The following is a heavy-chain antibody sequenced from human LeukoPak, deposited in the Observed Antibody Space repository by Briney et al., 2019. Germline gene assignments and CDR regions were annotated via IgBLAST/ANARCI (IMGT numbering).Heavy chain of an antibody. V-gene: IGHV3-23*01. CDR2: ISGSGGST. CDR3: AKGGTIFGVVIMDYFDY. CDR1: GFTFSSYA. J-gene: IGHJ4*02. D-gene: IGHD3-3*01. Sequence: GGSLRLSCAASGFTFSSYAMSWVRQAPGKGLEWVSAISGSGGSTYYADSVKGRITISRDYSKNTLYLQMNSLRAEDTAVYYCAKGGTIFGVVIMDYFDYWGQGTLVTVSS.